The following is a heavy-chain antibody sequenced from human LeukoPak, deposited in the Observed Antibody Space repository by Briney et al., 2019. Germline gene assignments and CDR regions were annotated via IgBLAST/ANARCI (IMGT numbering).Heavy chain of an antibody. V-gene: IGHV3-53*01. CDR2: IYSGGST. J-gene: IGHJ3*02. D-gene: IGHD2-2*02. Sequence: PGGSLRLSCAASGFTVSSNYMSWVRQAPGKGLEWVSVIYSGGSTYYADSVKGRFTISRHNSKNTLYLQMNSLRAEDTAVYYCAKAYLDQTDDAFDIWGQGTMVTVSS. CDR1: GFTVSSNY. CDR3: AKAYLDQTDDAFDI.